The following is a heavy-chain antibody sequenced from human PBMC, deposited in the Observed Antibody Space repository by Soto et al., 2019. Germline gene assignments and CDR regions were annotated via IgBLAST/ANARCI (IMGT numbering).Heavy chain of an antibody. J-gene: IGHJ5*02. CDR2: ISDRDGST. D-gene: IGHD2-15*01. V-gene: IGHV3-23*01. CDR3: ANEGKDCNGGKCSSWFDP. CDR1: GFSFSSFA. Sequence: HWGSLRLSCAASGFSFSSFAMSWVRQAPGKGLEWVSVISDRDGSTYFADSVKGRFTISRDDSKSTLYLQMNGLRGDDTAIYYCANEGKDCNGGKCSSWFDPWGQGTLVTVAS.